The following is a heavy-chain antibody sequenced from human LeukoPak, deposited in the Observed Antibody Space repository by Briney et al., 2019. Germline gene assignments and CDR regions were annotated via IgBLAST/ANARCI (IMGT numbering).Heavy chain of an antibody. V-gene: IGHV3-23*01. D-gene: IGHD4-17*01. CDR3: GRDPNGDYVGAFDF. Sequence: GGSLRLSCEGSGFTFTNYALTWVREAPGKGLEWGSSRGSGEGTSYADSVKGRFTMSRDNSKSTLYLQMNSLRAGDTAVYYWGRDPNGDYVGAFDFWGQGTLVTVSS. CDR2: RGSGEGT. J-gene: IGHJ4*02. CDR1: GFTFTNYA.